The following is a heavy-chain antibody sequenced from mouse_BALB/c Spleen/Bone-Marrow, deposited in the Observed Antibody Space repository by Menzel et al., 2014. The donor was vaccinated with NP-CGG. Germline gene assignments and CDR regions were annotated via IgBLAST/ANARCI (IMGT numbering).Heavy chain of an antibody. V-gene: IGHV1-69*02. CDR2: IDPSDSET. J-gene: IGHJ3*01. Sequence: QVQLQSGAALVKPGAPVKLSCKASGYTFTDYWMNWVKQRPGRGLEWIGRIDPSDSETHYNQKFKDKATLTVDKSSTTAYIQLSNLTSEDSAVYYCARTAYWGQGTLVTVSA. CDR3: ARTAY. CDR1: GYTFTDYW.